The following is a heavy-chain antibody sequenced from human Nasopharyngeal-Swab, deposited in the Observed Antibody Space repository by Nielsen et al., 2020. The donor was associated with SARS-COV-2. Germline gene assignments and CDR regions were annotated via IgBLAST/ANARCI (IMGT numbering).Heavy chain of an antibody. J-gene: IGHJ6*03. CDR3: ARELRQVVPAALGFRYYYYYYMDV. V-gene: IGHV3-23*01. CDR2: ISGSGGTI. CDR1: GFTFSSYA. D-gene: IGHD2-2*01. Sequence: GESLKISCAASGFTFSSYAMSWVRQAPGKGLEWVSAISGSGGTIYYADSVKGRFTISRDNAKNSLYLQMNSLRDEDTAVYYCARELRQVVPAALGFRYYYYYYMDVWGKGTTVTVSS.